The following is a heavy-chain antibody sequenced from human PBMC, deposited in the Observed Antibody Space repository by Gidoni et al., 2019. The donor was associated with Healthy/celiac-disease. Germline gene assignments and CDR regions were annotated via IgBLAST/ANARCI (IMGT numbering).Heavy chain of an antibody. CDR2: ISGSGGST. CDR1: GFTFSSYA. Sequence: EVQLLESGGGLVQPGGSLRLSCAASGFTFSSYAMSWVRQAPGKGLEWVSAISGSGGSTYYADSVKGRFTISRDNSKNTLYLQMNSLRAEDTAVYYCAKTSVRWLPYYYYGMDVWGQGTTVTVSS. J-gene: IGHJ6*02. D-gene: IGHD6-19*01. V-gene: IGHV3-23*01. CDR3: AKTSVRWLPYYYYGMDV.